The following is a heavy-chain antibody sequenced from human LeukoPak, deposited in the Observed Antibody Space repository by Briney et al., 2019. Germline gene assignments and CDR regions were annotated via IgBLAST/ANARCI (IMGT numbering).Heavy chain of an antibody. CDR2: INPNSGGT. CDR1: GGTFISYA. J-gene: IGHJ4*02. CDR3: AREWITMVRGVIRGPDY. D-gene: IGHD3-10*01. V-gene: IGHV1-2*02. Sequence: GASVKVSCKASGGTFISYAISWVRQAPGQGLEWMGWINPNSGGTNYAQKFQGRVTMTRDTSISTAYMELSRLRSDDTAVYYCAREWITMVRGVIRGPDYWGQGTLVTVSS.